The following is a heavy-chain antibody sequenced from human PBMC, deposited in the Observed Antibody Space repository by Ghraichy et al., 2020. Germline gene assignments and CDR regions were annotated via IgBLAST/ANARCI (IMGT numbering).Heavy chain of an antibody. CDR2: INHSGST. CDR1: GGSFSGYY. CDR3: ANILADDFDY. Sequence: SETLSLTCAVYGGSFSGYYWSWIRQPPGKGLEWIGEINHSGSTNYNPSLKSRVTISVDTSKNQFSLKLSSVTAADTAVYYCANILADDFDYWGQGTLVTVSS. J-gene: IGHJ4*02. D-gene: IGHD2-15*01. V-gene: IGHV4-34*01.